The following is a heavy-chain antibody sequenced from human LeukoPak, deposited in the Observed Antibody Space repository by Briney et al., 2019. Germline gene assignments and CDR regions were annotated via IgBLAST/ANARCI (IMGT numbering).Heavy chain of an antibody. CDR3: ARTPGAYFDY. J-gene: IGHJ4*02. D-gene: IGHD1-26*01. V-gene: IGHV4-59*01. CDR2: IYYSGST. Sequence: TPSETLSLTCTVSGGSISSYYWSWIRQPPGKGLEWIGYIYYSGSTNYNPSLKSRVTISVDTSKNQFSLKLSSVTAADTAVYHCARTPGAYFDYWGQGTLVTVSS. CDR1: GGSISSYY.